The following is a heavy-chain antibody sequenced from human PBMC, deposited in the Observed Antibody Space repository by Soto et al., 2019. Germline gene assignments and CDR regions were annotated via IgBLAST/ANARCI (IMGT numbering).Heavy chain of an antibody. V-gene: IGHV4-31*03. J-gene: IGHJ4*02. CDR3: ARDLDTQRYSYGIN. CDR1: GGSISSGGYY. CDR2: IYYSGST. Sequence: SETLSLTCTVSGGSISSGGYYWSWIRQHPGKGLEWIGYIYYSGSTYYNPSLKSRVTISVDTSKNQFSLKLSSVTAADTAVYYCARDLDTQRYSYGINWGQGTLVTVSS. D-gene: IGHD5-18*01.